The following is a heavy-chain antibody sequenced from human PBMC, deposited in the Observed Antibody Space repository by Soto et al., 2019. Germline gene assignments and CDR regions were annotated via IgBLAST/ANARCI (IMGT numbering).Heavy chain of an antibody. CDR2: IYSSGSS. V-gene: IGHV4-4*07. CDR3: ARDGCSGRSCYEGDFDY. D-gene: IGHD2-15*01. Sequence: PSETLSLTCKVSGGSIRSYYWNWIRQPAGKGLEWIGRIYSSGSSDCNPSLKSRVTMSVDTSKNQFSLKLSSVTAADTAVYYCARDGCSGRSCYEGDFDYWGQGTLVTVSS. J-gene: IGHJ4*02. CDR1: GGSIRSYY.